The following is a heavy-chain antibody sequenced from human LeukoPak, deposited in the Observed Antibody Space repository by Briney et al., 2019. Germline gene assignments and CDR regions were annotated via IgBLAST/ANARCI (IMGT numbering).Heavy chain of an antibody. Sequence: GGSLRLSCAASGFIFSNYGMHWVRQAPGKGLEWVAIIWYDGSNKYYTDSVKGRFTISRDNSKNTLYLQMDTLRAEDTAMYYCARDGVSAGHWYFDLRGRGTLVTVSS. V-gene: IGHV3-33*01. CDR3: ARDGVSAGHWYFDL. CDR1: GFIFSNYG. D-gene: IGHD6-13*01. J-gene: IGHJ2*01. CDR2: IWYDGSNK.